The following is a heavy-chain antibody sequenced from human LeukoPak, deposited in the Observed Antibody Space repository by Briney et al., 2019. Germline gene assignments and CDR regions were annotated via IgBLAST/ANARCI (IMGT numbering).Heavy chain of an antibody. D-gene: IGHD6-19*01. J-gene: IGHJ6*03. CDR2: IRYDGTNK. Sequence: GGSLRLSCAASGFTFSSYGMHWVRQAPGKGLEWVAIIRYDGTNKYYADSVKGRFTISRDNSKNTLYLQMNSLRAEDTAVYYCARRAVADYYYYNMDVWGKGTTVTVSS. CDR3: ARRAVADYYYYNMDV. CDR1: GFTFSSYG. V-gene: IGHV3-30*02.